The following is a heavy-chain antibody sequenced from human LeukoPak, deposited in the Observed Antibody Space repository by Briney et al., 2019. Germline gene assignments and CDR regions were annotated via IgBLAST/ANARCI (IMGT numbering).Heavy chain of an antibody. J-gene: IGHJ2*01. Sequence: PAETLSLTCAVSGGSISSGGYSWSWIRQPPGKGLESFGYIYHSGSTYYNPSLKSRVTISVDRSKNQFSLKLSSVTAADTAVYYCARGLARVVKGDWYFDLWGRGTLVTVSS. CDR1: GGSISSGGYS. CDR2: IYHSGST. D-gene: IGHD5-12*01. V-gene: IGHV4-30-2*01. CDR3: ARGLARVVKGDWYFDL.